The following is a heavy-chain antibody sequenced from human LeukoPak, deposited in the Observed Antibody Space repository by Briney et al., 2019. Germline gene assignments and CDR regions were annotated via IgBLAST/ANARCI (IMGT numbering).Heavy chain of an antibody. CDR1: GGSINSHY. CDR2: IYFTGST. J-gene: IGHJ4*02. CDR3: ARGLGRWDFDY. D-gene: IGHD3-16*01. Sequence: KPSEPLSLTCTVSGGSINSHYWSWIRQSPGKALEWIGYIYFTGSTNYSPSLKSRVTMSVDRSKNQFSLNLRSVTAADTAVYFCARGLGRWDFDYWGQGTRVTVSS. V-gene: IGHV4-59*11.